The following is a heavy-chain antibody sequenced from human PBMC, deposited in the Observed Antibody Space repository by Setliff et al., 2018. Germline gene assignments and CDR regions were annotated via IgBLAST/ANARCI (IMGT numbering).Heavy chain of an antibody. CDR1: GFIFSTYS. D-gene: IGHD4-4*01. Sequence: PGGSLRLSCAASGFIFSTYSMNWVRQAPGKGLEWVSYITSGSSTIYYADSVKGRFTISRDNARNTLYLQMKSLRAEDTGIYYCATSTIITYYFDYWGHGTLVTVSS. CDR2: ITSGSSTI. V-gene: IGHV3-48*01. CDR3: ATSTIITYYFDY. J-gene: IGHJ4*01.